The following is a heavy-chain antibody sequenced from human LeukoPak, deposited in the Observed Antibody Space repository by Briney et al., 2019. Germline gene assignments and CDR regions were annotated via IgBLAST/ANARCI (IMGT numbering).Heavy chain of an antibody. D-gene: IGHD4-11*01. V-gene: IGHV5-51*01. J-gene: IGHJ4*02. Sequence: PGESLKISCKGSGYSFTSYWIGWVRQMPGKGLEGMGIIYPGDSDTRYCPSFQGQVTISASKSISTAYLQWSSLKASDTAMYYCARHRGLYSNSPIDYWGQGTLVTVSS. CDR1: GYSFTSYW. CDR2: IYPGDSDT. CDR3: ARHRGLYSNSPIDY.